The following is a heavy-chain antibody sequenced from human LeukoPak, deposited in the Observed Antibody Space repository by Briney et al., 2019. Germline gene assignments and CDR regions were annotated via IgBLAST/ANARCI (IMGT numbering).Heavy chain of an antibody. CDR1: GYSISSGYY. V-gene: IGHV4-38-2*02. Sequence: SETLSLTCTVSGYSISSGYYWGWIRQPPGKGLEWIGSIYYSGSTYYNPSLKSRVTISVDTSKNQFSLKLSSVTAADTAVYYCARGGGRYFDWLLSFAFDIWGQGTMVTVSS. J-gene: IGHJ3*02. CDR2: IYYSGST. D-gene: IGHD3-9*01. CDR3: ARGGGRYFDWLLSFAFDI.